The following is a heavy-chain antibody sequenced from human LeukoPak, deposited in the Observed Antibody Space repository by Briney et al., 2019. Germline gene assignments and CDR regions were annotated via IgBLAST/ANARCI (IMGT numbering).Heavy chain of an antibody. D-gene: IGHD6-13*01. Sequence: GGSLRLSCAASGFTFSSYAMHWVRQAPGKGLEWVAVISYDGSNKYYADSVKGRFTISRDNSKNTLYLQMNSLRAEDTAVYYCAGVNRGIAAFDYWGQGTLVTVSS. CDR2: ISYDGSNK. J-gene: IGHJ4*02. CDR1: GFTFSSYA. V-gene: IGHV3-30-3*01. CDR3: AGVNRGIAAFDY.